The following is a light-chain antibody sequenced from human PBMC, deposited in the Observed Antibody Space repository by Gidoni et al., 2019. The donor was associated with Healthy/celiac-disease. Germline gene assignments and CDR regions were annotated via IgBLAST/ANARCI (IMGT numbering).Light chain of an antibody. CDR2: EVS. CDR1: SSDVGSYNP. CDR3: WSYAGSSTLV. Sequence: TGTSSDVGSYNPVSWYQQHPGKAPNLKIYEVSKRPSGVPNPFSGAKSANTASLTISGLQAEDEADYYCWSYAGSSTLVFGGGTKLTVL. J-gene: IGLJ2*01. V-gene: IGLV2-23*02.